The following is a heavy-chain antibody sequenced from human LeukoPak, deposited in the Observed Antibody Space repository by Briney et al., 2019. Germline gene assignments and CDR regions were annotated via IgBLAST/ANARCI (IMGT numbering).Heavy chain of an antibody. CDR3: ARLLWYGGSTRGYYMDV. CDR2: IYYSGST. J-gene: IGHJ6*03. D-gene: IGHD2-2*01. V-gene: IGHV4-39*01. Sequence: PSETLSLTCTVSGGSISSNSYYWGWIRQPPGKGLEWIGSIYYSGSTYYTPSLKSRVTISVDTSKNQFSLKLSSVTAADTAVYYCARLLWYGGSTRGYYMDVWGKGTTVTVSS. CDR1: GGSISSNSYY.